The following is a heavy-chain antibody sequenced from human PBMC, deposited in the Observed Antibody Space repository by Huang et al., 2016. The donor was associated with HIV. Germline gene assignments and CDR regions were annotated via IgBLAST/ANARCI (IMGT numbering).Heavy chain of an antibody. D-gene: IGHD5-18*01. CDR1: GFPFNNHA. CDR2: ISNDGSNN. J-gene: IGHJ3*02. Sequence: QVQLVESGGGVVQPGRSLRLSCSASGFPFNNHAMHWVRQAPGKGLDWVAVISNDGSNNYYADSVNGRFTISRDSSKSTLFLHMTSLRTEDTAVYYCARAKDTWDAYDIWGQGTMVMVSS. V-gene: IGHV3-30-3*01. CDR3: ARAKDTWDAYDI.